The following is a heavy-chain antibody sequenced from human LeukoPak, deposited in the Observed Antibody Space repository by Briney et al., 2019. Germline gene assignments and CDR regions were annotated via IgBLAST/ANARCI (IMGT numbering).Heavy chain of an antibody. V-gene: IGHV1-18*01. J-gene: IGHJ4*02. CDR2: ISVYNGNT. CDR1: GYTFTSYG. D-gene: IGHD2-2*01. CDR3: ARVAPANIVVVPTAMLDDNPANFDY. Sequence: PEASVKVSCKASGYTFTSYGISWVRQAPGQGLEWMGWISVYNGNTNYAQKVQGRVTMTTDTSTSTAYMELRSLRSDDTAVYYCARVAPANIVVVPTAMLDDNPANFDYWGQGTLVTVSS.